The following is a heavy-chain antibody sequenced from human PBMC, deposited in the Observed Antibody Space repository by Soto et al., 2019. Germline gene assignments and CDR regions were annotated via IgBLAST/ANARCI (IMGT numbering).Heavy chain of an antibody. CDR2: TYYRSTWNT. Sequence: SQTLSLTCAISGDSVSSTTVAWNWIRQSPSRGLEWLGRTYYRSTWNTEYEVSLESRMTITTDTSKNQFSLQLNSVTPEDTVTYYCARLTGNSWLDYWGQGTQVTVSS. CDR3: ARLTGNSWLDY. V-gene: IGHV6-1*01. J-gene: IGHJ4*02. CDR1: GDSVSSTTVA. D-gene: IGHD6-13*01.